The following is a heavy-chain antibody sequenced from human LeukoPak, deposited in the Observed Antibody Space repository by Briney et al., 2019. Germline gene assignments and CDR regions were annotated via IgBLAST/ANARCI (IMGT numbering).Heavy chain of an antibody. V-gene: IGHV4-34*01. CDR3: ARPKYDWRVFDY. CDR1: GGSFSGYY. Sequence: SETLSLTCAVYGGSFSGYYWSWIRQPPGKGLEWIGSIYYTGSTYYNPSLNSRVTISVDTSKNQFSLRLSSVTAADTAVYYCARPKYDWRVFDYWGQGTLVTVSS. D-gene: IGHD1-20*01. J-gene: IGHJ4*02. CDR2: IYYTGST.